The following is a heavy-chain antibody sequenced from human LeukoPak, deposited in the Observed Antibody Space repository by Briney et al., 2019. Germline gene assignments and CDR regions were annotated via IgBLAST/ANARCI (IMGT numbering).Heavy chain of an antibody. CDR3: ARDGVSGYSYAGVFDI. D-gene: IGHD3-22*01. CDR2: ISSSSSYI. CDR1: GFTFSSYS. J-gene: IGHJ3*02. V-gene: IGHV3-21*01. Sequence: GGSLRLSCAASGFTFSSYSMNWVRQAPGKGLEWVSSISSSSSYIYYADSVKGRFTISRDNAKNSLYLQMNSLRAEDTAVYYCARDGVSGYSYAGVFDIWGQGTMVTVSS.